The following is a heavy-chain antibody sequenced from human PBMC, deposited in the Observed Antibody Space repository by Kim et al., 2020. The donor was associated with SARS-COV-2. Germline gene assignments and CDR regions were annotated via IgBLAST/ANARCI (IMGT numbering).Heavy chain of an antibody. CDR3: AKVASGRGYSYGGERPKDGGY. D-gene: IGHD5-18*01. CDR2: ISGSGGST. J-gene: IGHJ4*02. CDR1: GFTFSSYA. V-gene: IGHV3-23*01. Sequence: GGSLRLSCAASGFTFSSYAMSWVRQAPGKGLEWVSAISGSGGSTYYADSVKGRFTISRDNSKNTLYLQMNSLRAEDTAVYYCAKVASGRGYSYGGERPKDGGYWGQGTLVTVSS.